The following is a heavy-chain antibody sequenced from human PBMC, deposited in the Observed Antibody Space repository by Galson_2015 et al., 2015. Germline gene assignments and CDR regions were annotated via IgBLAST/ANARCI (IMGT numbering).Heavy chain of an antibody. V-gene: IGHV3-48*02. Sequence: SLRLSCAASGFTFSYYTLSWVRQAPGKGLERLSVLTSDSGAMSYADSVEGRFTISRDNAKNSLYLQMNSLRDEDTAVYYCAREAHGEYCSSTSCLFDYWGQGTLVTVSS. D-gene: IGHD2-2*01. CDR2: LTSDSGAM. CDR3: AREAHGEYCSSTSCLFDY. J-gene: IGHJ4*02. CDR1: GFTFSYYT.